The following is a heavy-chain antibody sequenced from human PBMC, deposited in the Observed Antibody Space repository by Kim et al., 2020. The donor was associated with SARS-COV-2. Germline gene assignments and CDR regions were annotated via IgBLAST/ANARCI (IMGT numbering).Heavy chain of an antibody. CDR3: ARGPIVVVTGYYYGMDV. CDR1: GGSFSGYY. D-gene: IGHD2-2*01. V-gene: IGHV4-34*01. CDR2: INHSGST. Sequence: SETLSLTCAVYGGSFSGYYWSWIRQPPGKGLEWIGEINHSGSTNYNPSLKSRVTISVDTSKNQFSLKLSSVTAADTAVYYCARGPIVVVTGYYYGMDVWGQGTTVTVSS. J-gene: IGHJ6*02.